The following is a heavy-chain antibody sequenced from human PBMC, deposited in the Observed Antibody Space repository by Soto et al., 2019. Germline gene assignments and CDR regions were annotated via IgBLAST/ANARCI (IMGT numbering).Heavy chain of an antibody. Sequence: GGSLRLSCAASGFTFSSYAMSWVRQAPGKGLEWVSAISGSGGSTYYADSVKGRFTISRDNSKNTLYLQMNSLRAEDTAVYYCAKVVVYYDSSGYYFDYWGQGTLGTAPQ. D-gene: IGHD3-22*01. CDR2: ISGSGGST. CDR3: AKVVVYYDSSGYYFDY. J-gene: IGHJ4*02. V-gene: IGHV3-23*01. CDR1: GFTFSSYA.